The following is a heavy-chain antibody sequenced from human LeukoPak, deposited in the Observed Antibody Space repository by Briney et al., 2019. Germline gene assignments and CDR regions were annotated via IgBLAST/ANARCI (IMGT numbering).Heavy chain of an antibody. J-gene: IGHJ4*02. CDR1: GYTFTGYY. CDR3: ATQEIRGPYYYDSSGYLY. Sequence: ASVKVSCKPSGYTFTGYYMHWVRQAPGQGLEWMGWISAYNGNTNYAQKLQGRVTMTTDTSTSTAYMELSSLRSEDTAVYYCATQEIRGPYYYDSSGYLYWGQGTLVTVSS. V-gene: IGHV1-18*04. D-gene: IGHD3-22*01. CDR2: ISAYNGNT.